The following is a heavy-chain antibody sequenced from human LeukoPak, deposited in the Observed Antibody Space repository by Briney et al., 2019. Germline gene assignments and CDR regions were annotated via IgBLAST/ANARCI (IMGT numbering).Heavy chain of an antibody. J-gene: IGHJ4*02. CDR1: GFTFSTHA. CDR3: ARGYYNTVTGDYSFDI. Sequence: GGSLRLSCAASGFTFSTHAMHWLRQAPGKGLEWMSVISYDESNKYYADSVKGRFTISRDNSRNTVYLQMDSLRAEDTAVYYCARGYYNTVTGDYSFDIWGQGALVTVSS. CDR2: ISYDESNK. D-gene: IGHD3-10*01. V-gene: IGHV3-30*14.